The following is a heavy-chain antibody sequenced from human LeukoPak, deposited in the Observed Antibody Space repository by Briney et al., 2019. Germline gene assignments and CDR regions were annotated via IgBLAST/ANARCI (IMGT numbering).Heavy chain of an antibody. V-gene: IGHV3-23*01. CDR2: ISGGGSNT. J-gene: IGHJ5*02. D-gene: IGHD3-3*01. CDR1: GFTFSIYT. CDR3: AKDPGVVRGSPIPNWFDP. Sequence: GGSLRLSCAASGFTFSIYTMNWVRQAPGKGLEWVSIISGGGSNTNYADSVKGGFTISRDNSKNTLYLQMNSLRVEDTAVYYCAKDPGVVRGSPIPNWFDPWGQGTLVTVSS.